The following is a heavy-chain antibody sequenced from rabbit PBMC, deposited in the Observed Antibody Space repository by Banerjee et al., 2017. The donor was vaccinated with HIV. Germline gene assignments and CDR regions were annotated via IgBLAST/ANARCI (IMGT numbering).Heavy chain of an antibody. Sequence: QQQLEESGGGLVKPGGTLTLTCTASGFSFSSYYYMCWVRQAPGKGLEWIACIYAGSSGGTYYASWAKGRFTISKTSSTTATLQMTSLTAADTATYFCARDSGGYSPGMDLWGPGTLVTVS. CDR3: ARDSGGYSPGMDL. CDR1: GFSFSSYYY. V-gene: IGHV1S45*01. J-gene: IGHJ6*01. D-gene: IGHD1-1*01. CDR2: IYAGSSGGT.